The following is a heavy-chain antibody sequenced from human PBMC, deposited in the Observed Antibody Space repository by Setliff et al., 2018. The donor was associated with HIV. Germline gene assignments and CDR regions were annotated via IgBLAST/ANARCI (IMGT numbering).Heavy chain of an antibody. CDR3: ARDFYDMGRWLGELRPFDY. D-gene: IGHD3-10*01. Sequence: VASVKVSCKASGYTFTSYGISWVRQAPGQGLEWMGWISVYSDNTNYAQKFQGRVTMTTDTSTSTAYMELWSLRSDDTAVYYCARDFYDMGRWLGELRPFDYWGQGTLVTVSS. CDR2: ISVYSDNT. V-gene: IGHV1-18*01. CDR1: GYTFTSYG. J-gene: IGHJ4*02.